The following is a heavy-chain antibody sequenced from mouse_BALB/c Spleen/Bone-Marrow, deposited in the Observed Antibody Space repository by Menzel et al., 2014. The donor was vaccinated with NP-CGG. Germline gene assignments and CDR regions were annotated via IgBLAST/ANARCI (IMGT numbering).Heavy chain of an antibody. CDR2: IDPETGGT. J-gene: IGHJ3*01. CDR3: TRLDSSGYGAY. CDR1: GYTFTDYE. D-gene: IGHD3-2*01. V-gene: IGHV1-15*01. Sequence: QESGAELVRPGASVTLSCKASGYTFTDYEVHWLKQTPVHGLEWIGAIDPETGGTAYNQKFKGRATLTTDKSSSTAYMELRSLTSEDSAVYYCTRLDSSGYGAYWGQGTLVTVSA.